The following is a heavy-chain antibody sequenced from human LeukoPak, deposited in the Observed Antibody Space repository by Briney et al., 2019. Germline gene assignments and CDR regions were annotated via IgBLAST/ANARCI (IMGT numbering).Heavy chain of an antibody. CDR1: GFTFSNAW. V-gene: IGHV3-15*01. J-gene: IGHJ4*02. CDR3: ARSGLSRFGF. CDR2: IKSKTDGGTT. D-gene: IGHD2/OR15-2a*01. Sequence: PGGSLRLSCAASGFTFSNAWMSWVRQAPGKGLEWVGRIKSKTDGGTTDYAAPVKGRFTISRDDSKNTLYLQMNSLRAEDTAVYYCARSGLSRFGFWGQGTLVTVSS.